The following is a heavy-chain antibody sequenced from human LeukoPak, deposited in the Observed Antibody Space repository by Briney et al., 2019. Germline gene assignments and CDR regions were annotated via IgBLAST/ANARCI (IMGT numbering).Heavy chain of an antibody. CDR3: ARGVAGTPLIDY. Sequence: ASVKVSCKTSGYTFTGYFIHWVRQAPGQGLEWMGWINPNSGRTNYAQKFQGRVTMTRDTSISIAYMELSRLRSDDTAVYHCARGVAGTPLIDYWGQGTLVTVSS. D-gene: IGHD6-19*01. V-gene: IGHV1-2*02. CDR1: GYTFTGYF. J-gene: IGHJ4*02. CDR2: INPNSGRT.